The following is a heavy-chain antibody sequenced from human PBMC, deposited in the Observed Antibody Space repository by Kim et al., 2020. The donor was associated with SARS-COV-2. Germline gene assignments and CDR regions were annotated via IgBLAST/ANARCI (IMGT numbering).Heavy chain of an antibody. J-gene: IGHJ6*02. CDR2: ISSSSSYI. Sequence: GGSLRLSCAASGFTFSSYSMNWVRQAPGKGLEWVSSISSSSSYIYYADSVKGRFTISRDNAKNSLYLQMNSLRAEDTAVYYCARRGGTVAGNYYYGMDVWGQGATVTVSS. CDR1: GFTFSSYS. D-gene: IGHD6-19*01. CDR3: ARRGGTVAGNYYYGMDV. V-gene: IGHV3-21*01.